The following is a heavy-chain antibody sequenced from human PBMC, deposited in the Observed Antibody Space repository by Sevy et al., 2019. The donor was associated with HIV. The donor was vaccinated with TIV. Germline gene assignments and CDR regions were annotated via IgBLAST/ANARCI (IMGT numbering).Heavy chain of an antibody. CDR1: GYTFIKHP. CDR3: ARDSDGSGRYYLDYFDS. CDR2: IRTYNGET. D-gene: IGHD3-22*01. J-gene: IGHJ4*02. V-gene: IGHV1-18*01. Sequence: ASVKVSCKTSGYTFIKHPLSWVRQAPGQGLESMGYIRTYNGETKYAQKFQGRATMTTDTSTSTAYMELRSLRSDDTAVYYCARDSDGSGRYYLDYFDSWGQRTLVTVSS.